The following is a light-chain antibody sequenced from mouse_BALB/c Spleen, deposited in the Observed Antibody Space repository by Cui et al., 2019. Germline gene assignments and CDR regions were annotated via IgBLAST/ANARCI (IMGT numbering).Light chain of an antibody. CDR1: QGISNY. V-gene: IGKV10-94*01. CDR2: YTS. Sequence: DIQMTQTTSSLSASLGDRVTISCSASQGISNYLNWYQQKPDGTVNLLIYYTSSLHSGVPSRFSGSGSGTDYSLTISNLEPEDIATYYCQQYSKLPFTFGSGTKLEIK. J-gene: IGKJ4*01. CDR3: QQYSKLPFT.